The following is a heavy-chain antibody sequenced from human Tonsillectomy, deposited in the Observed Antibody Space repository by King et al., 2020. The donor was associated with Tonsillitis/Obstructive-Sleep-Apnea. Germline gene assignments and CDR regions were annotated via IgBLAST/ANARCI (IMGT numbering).Heavy chain of an antibody. CDR1: GDSICSPSW. Sequence: VQLQESGPGLVEPSGTLSLTCVVSGDSICSPSWWSWVRQSPGKGLEWIGEISDSGSTKYIPSLKSRVTISVDKSKNQFSLKLNSVTAADTALYYCASGRDYSWGYWGQGALVTVSS. CDR3: ASGRDYSWGY. D-gene: IGHD5-12*01. V-gene: IGHV4-4*02. J-gene: IGHJ4*02. CDR2: ISDSGST.